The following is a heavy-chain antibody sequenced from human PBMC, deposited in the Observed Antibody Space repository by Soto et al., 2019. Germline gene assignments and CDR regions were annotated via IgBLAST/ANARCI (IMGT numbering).Heavy chain of an antibody. D-gene: IGHD3-22*01. CDR3: ARGDYYDSSGYYGSWVYFDY. V-gene: IGHV1-18*01. Sequence: ASVKVSCKAPGYTFTSYGISWVRQAPGQGLEWMGWISAYNGNTNYAQKLQGRVTMTTDTSTSTAYMELRSLRSDDTAVYYCARGDYYDSSGYYGSWVYFDYWGQGTLVTVS. CDR2: ISAYNGNT. J-gene: IGHJ4*02. CDR1: GYTFTSYG.